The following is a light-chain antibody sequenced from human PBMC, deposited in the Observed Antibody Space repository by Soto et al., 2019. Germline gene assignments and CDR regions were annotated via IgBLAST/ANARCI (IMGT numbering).Light chain of an antibody. J-gene: IGLJ1*01. V-gene: IGLV2-14*01. CDR3: SSYSTSSNLYV. CDR1: RSDIGNYNY. CDR2: EVT. Sequence: QSVLAQPASVSGSHGQSITISCTGIRSDIGNYNYVSWYQQHPGKAPKIIIYEVTNRPSGVSDRFSGSKSANAASLTISGLQAEDEADYYCSSYSTSSNLYVFGGGTKVTVL.